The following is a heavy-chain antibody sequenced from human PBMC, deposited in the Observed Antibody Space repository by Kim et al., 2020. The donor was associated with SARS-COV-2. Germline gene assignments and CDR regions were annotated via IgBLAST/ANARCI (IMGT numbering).Heavy chain of an antibody. CDR3: ARHSSFDY. V-gene: IGHV4-34*01. D-gene: IGHD6-19*01. CDR2: GVS. J-gene: IGHJ4*02. Sequence: GVSSDNPALKSRVSISVDTSKYQFSLKLSSVTAADTAMYYCARHSSFDYWGQVTLVTVSS.